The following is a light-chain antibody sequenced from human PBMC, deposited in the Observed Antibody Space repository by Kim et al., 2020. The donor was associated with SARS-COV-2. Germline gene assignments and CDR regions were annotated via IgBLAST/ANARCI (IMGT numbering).Light chain of an antibody. CDR3: QQFNSWPRGT. Sequence: SLAKRATHSCRASQSVSSNLAWYPQKPGQAPRLLIYGASTRDTDTPARFSGSGSGTEFTLTISSLQSEDFAVYSCQQFNSWPRGTFGQGTKVDI. CDR2: GAS. J-gene: IGKJ1*01. V-gene: IGKV3D-15*01. CDR1: QSVSSN.